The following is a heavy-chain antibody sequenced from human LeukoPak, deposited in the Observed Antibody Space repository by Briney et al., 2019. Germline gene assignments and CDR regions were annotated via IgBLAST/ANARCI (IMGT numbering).Heavy chain of an antibody. V-gene: IGHV3-30*02. CDR1: GFVFDDYD. J-gene: IGHJ4*02. D-gene: IGHD3-3*01. CDR3: ASELFLDY. CDR2: IRSDGYHT. Sequence: HPGGSLRLSCGASGFVFDDYDMHWVRQAPGKGLEWVAFIRSDGYHTYYTDSVKGRFTISRDNSKNTLYLQMNSLRAEDTAVYYCASELFLDYWGQGTLVTVSS.